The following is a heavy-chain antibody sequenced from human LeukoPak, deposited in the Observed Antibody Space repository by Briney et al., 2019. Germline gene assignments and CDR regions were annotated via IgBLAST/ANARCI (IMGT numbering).Heavy chain of an antibody. D-gene: IGHD3-22*01. CDR3: ARGDNYYDSSGYFDY. Sequence: ASVKVSCKASGYTFTSYGISWVRQAPGQGLEWMGWISAYNGNTNYAQKLQGRVTMTTDTSTSTAYMELRSLRSDDTAVYYCARGDNYYDSSGYFDYWGQGTLVTVPS. J-gene: IGHJ4*02. CDR2: ISAYNGNT. V-gene: IGHV1-18*01. CDR1: GYTFTSYG.